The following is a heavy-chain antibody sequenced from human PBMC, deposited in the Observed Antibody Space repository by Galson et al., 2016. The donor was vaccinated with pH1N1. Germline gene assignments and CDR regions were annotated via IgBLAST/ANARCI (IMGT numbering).Heavy chain of an antibody. D-gene: IGHD6-13*01. CDR1: RFSFSDYW. Sequence: SLRLSCAGSRFSFSDYWMHWVHQAPGKGLEWVANINQDGSQKYYVDSVRGRFTISRDNAKNSLYLQMNSLRAEDTAVYYCARAIGASGAFWGQGTLVTVSS. J-gene: IGHJ4*02. V-gene: IGHV3-7*01. CDR3: ARAIGASGAF. CDR2: INQDGSQK.